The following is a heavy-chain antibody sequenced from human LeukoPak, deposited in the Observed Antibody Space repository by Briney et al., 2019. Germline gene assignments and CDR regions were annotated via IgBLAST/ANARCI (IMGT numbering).Heavy chain of an antibody. CDR1: GFTFDDYA. D-gene: IGHD6-19*01. Sequence: GGSLRLSCAASGFTFDDYAMHWVRQAPGKGLEWVSLISGGGGSTYYAYSVRGRFTISRDNNKNSLYLQMNSLRTEDTALYYCAKDETATKQWSAYYYGMAVWGPGTTVTVSS. J-gene: IGHJ6*02. CDR2: ISGGGGST. CDR3: AKDETATKQWSAYYYGMAV. V-gene: IGHV3-43*02.